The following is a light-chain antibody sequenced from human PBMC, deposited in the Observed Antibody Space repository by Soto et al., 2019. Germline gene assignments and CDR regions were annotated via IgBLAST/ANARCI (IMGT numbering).Light chain of an antibody. V-gene: IGKV1-13*02. CDR2: LAS. CDR1: QGISNS. Sequence: AIQLTQSPSSLSASVGDRVTITCRASQGISNSLAWYQQKPGKAPKLLVYLASTLQSGVPARFSGSGSRTNFTLTISSLQPEDFATYYCQQLIRFPTKFGQGTKVEIK. J-gene: IGKJ1*01. CDR3: QQLIRFPTK.